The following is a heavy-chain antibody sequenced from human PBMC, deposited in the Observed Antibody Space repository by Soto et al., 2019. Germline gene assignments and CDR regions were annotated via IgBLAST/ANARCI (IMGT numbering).Heavy chain of an antibody. D-gene: IGHD4-17*01. V-gene: IGHV1-18*01. CDR2: ISTYNGNT. CDR3: AREGYGDSGY. J-gene: IGHJ4*02. Sequence: QVQLVQSGAEVKKPGTSVKVSCKASGYTFTSNGISWVRQAPGQGLEWMGWISTYNGNTNYAQKLQGRVTMTRDPSTSIAYMELRDLRPDDTAVYYCAREGYGDSGYGGQGSLVTVSS. CDR1: GYTFTSNG.